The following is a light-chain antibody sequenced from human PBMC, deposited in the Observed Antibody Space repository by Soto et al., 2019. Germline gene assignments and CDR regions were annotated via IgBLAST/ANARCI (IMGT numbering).Light chain of an antibody. J-gene: IGKJ1*01. Sequence: EIVLTQSPGTLSLYPGERATLSCRASQSVSSSYLAWYQQKPGQAPRLLIYGASSRATGIPDRFSGSGSGRDFTLTIIRLEPDDFAVYYCQQYGSSPRTFGQGTKVEIK. V-gene: IGKV3-20*01. CDR3: QQYGSSPRT. CDR2: GAS. CDR1: QSVSSSY.